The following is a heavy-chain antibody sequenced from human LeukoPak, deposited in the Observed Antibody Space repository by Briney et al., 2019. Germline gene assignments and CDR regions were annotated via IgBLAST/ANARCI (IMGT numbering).Heavy chain of an antibody. V-gene: IGHV1-2*02. CDR1: GYTFTGYY. CDR3: ARDGRNDAYYYYMDV. CDR2: INPNSGGT. Sequence: ASVKVSCKASGYTFTGYYMHWVRQAPGQGLEWMGWINPNSGGTNYAQKFQGRVTMTRDTSISTAYMELSRLGSDDTAVYYCARDGRNDAYYYYMDVWGKGTTVTVSS. D-gene: IGHD1-1*01. J-gene: IGHJ6*03.